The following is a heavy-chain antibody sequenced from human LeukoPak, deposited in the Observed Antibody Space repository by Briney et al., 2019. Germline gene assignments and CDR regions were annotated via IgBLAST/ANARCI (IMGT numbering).Heavy chain of an antibody. Sequence: PGGSLRLACAASGFTFSSYWMSWVRQAPGKGREWVANIKQDGSEKYYVDSVKGRFTISRDNAKNSLYLQMNSLRAEDTAVYYCARDPPGLVTLDYWGQGTLVTVSS. CDR3: ARDPPGLVTLDY. CDR2: IKQDGSEK. V-gene: IGHV3-7*03. CDR1: GFTFSSYW. J-gene: IGHJ4*02. D-gene: IGHD3/OR15-3a*01.